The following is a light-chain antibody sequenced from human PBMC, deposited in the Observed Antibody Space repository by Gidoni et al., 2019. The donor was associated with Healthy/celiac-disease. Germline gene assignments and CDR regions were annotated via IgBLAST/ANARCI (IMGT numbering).Light chain of an antibody. CDR2: GAS. V-gene: IGKV3-15*01. CDR1: QSVSSN. Sequence: EIVMTQSLATLSVSPGERATLSCRASQSVSSNLAWYQQKPGQAPRLLIYGASTRATGIPARFSGSGSGTEFTLTISSLQSEDFAVYYCQQYNNWPRSFXXXTKLEIK. J-gene: IGKJ2*01. CDR3: QQYNNWPRS.